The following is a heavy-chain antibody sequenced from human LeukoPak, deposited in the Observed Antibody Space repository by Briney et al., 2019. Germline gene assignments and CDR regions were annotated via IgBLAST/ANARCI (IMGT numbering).Heavy chain of an antibody. Sequence: GGSLRLSCAASGFIFSSYSMNWVRQAPGKGLEWVSYISSSSSTINYADSVKGRFAISRDNAKNSLYLQMNSLRVEDTGIYYCSRDPRSLDYWGQGALVTVSS. V-gene: IGHV3-48*04. CDR2: ISSSSSTI. CDR1: GFIFSSYS. CDR3: SRDPRSLDY. J-gene: IGHJ4*02.